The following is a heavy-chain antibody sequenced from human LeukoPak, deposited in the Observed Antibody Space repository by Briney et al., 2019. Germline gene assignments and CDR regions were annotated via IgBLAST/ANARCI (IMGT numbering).Heavy chain of an antibody. D-gene: IGHD6-19*01. V-gene: IGHV3-48*03. CDR2: ISSSGSTI. CDR3: ARDRGSSGPNYFDY. J-gene: IGHJ4*02. Sequence: GGSLRLSCAASGFTFSSHEMNWVRQALGKGLEWVSYISSSGSTIYYPDSVKGRFTISRDNAKNSLYLQMNSLRAEDTAVYYCARDRGSSGPNYFDYWGQGTLVTVSS. CDR1: GFTFSSHE.